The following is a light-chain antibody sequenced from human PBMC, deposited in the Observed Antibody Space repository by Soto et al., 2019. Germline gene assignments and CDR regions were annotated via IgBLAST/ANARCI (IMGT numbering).Light chain of an antibody. J-gene: IGKJ2*01. CDR3: QQYGSSPMYT. Sequence: AIQMTQSPSSLSASVGDRVTITCRASQGIRDELGWYQQKAGKAPNLLISAASRLQSGVPSRFSGRGSGTDFTLTISRLEPEDFAVYYCQQYGSSPMYTFGQGTKVDI. V-gene: IGKV1-6*01. CDR1: QGIRDE. CDR2: AAS.